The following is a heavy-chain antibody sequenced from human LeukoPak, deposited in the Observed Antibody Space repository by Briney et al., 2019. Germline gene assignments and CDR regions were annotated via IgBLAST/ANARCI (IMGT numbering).Heavy chain of an antibody. J-gene: IGHJ4*02. CDR3: AKTPQDIVATNVNY. Sequence: GGSLRLSCAASGFTFRSYGMSWVRQAPGKGLEWVSAISGSGGSTYYADSVKGRFTISRDNSKNTLYLQMNSLRAEDTAVYYCAKTPQDIVATNVNYWGQGTLVTVSS. V-gene: IGHV3-23*01. CDR2: ISGSGGST. D-gene: IGHD5-12*01. CDR1: GFTFRSYG.